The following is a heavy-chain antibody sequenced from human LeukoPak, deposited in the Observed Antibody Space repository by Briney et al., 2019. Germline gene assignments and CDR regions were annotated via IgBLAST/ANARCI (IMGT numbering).Heavy chain of an antibody. J-gene: IGHJ4*02. V-gene: IGHV3-23*01. CDR2: ISGSGGST. Sequence: GGSLRPSCAASGFTFSSYAMSWVRQAPGKGLEWVSAISGSGGSTYYADSVKGRFTISRDNSKNTLYLQMNSLRAEDTAVYYCAKVTWLQFVVGPLGYWGQGTLVTVSS. CDR1: GFTFSSYA. D-gene: IGHD5-24*01. CDR3: AKVTWLQFVVGPLGY.